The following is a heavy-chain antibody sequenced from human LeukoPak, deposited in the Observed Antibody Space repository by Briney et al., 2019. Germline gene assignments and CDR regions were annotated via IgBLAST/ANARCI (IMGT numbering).Heavy chain of an antibody. CDR3: ARDYYDSSGDAFDI. CDR2: IYTSGTT. J-gene: IGHJ3*02. CDR1: GGSISSYY. D-gene: IGHD3-22*01. V-gene: IGHV4-4*07. Sequence: SETLSLTCTVSGGSISSYYWSWIRQSAGKGLEWIGRIYTSGTTNYNPSLKSRVTMSVDTSKNQFSLKLTSVTAADTAVYYCARDYYDSSGDAFDIWGQGTMVTVSS.